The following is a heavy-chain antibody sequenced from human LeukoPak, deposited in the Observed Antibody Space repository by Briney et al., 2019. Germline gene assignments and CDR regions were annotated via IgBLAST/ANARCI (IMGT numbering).Heavy chain of an antibody. D-gene: IGHD3-22*01. CDR3: ARSHSYYYDSSGYIGNFDY. CDR2: IYSGGST. J-gene: IGHJ4*02. Sequence: SGGSLRLSCAASGFTVSSNYMSWVRQAPGKGLEWVSVIYSGGSTYYADSVKGRFTISRDNSKNTLYLQMNSLRAEDTAVYYCARSHSYYYDSSGYIGNFDYWGQGTLVTVSS. CDR1: GFTVSSNY. V-gene: IGHV3-66*01.